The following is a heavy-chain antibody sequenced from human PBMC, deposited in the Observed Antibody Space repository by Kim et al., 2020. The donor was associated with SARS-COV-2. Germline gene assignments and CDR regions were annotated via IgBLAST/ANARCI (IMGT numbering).Heavy chain of an antibody. D-gene: IGHD3-9*01. CDR2: IYYSGST. V-gene: IGHV4-59*01. J-gene: IGHJ3*02. Sequence: SETLSLTCTVSGGSISSYYWSWIRQPPGKGLEWIGYIYYSGSTNYNPSLKSRVTISVDTSKNQFSLKLSSVTAADTAVYYCAREGSRYFDWWAKDAFDIWGQGTMVTVSS. CDR3: AREGSRYFDWWAKDAFDI. CDR1: GGSISSYY.